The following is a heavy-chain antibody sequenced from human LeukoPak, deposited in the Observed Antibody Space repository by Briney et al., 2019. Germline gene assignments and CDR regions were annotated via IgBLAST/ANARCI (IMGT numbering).Heavy chain of an antibody. CDR1: GGSISSGDYY. D-gene: IGHD3-22*01. Sequence: PSETLSFTCTVSGGSISSGDYYWSWIRQPPGKGLEWIAYMYYSGSTYYNPSLKSRVTMSADTSKNQLSLKLSSVTAADTAVYYCARPYYYDSRIDPWGQGILVTVSS. CDR2: MYYSGST. V-gene: IGHV4-30-4*01. J-gene: IGHJ5*02. CDR3: ARPYYYDSRIDP.